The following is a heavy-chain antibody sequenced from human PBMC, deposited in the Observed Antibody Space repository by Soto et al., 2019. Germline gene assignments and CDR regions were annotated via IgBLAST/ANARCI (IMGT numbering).Heavy chain of an antibody. J-gene: IGHJ4*02. CDR3: AHRGYSPLADYFDY. Sequence: QITLKESGPTLVKPTQTLTLTCTFSGFSLSTSGVGVGWIRQPPGKALEWLALIYWDDDKRYSPSLMSRLTITKDTSKNQVVLTMTTMDPVDTATYYCAHRGYSPLADYFDYWGQGTLVTVSS. CDR2: IYWDDDK. CDR1: GFSLSTSGVG. D-gene: IGHD5-18*01. V-gene: IGHV2-5*02.